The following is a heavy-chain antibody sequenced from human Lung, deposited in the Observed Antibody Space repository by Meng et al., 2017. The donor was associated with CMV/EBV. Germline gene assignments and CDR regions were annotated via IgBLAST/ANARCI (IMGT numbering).Heavy chain of an antibody. CDR3: ARVLAEGEDYYYGMDV. CDR1: GFTFNTYG. CDR2: ISSDGSKK. V-gene: IGHV3-30*04. J-gene: IGHJ6*02. Sequence: GGSLRLXXAASGFTFNTYGVHWVRQAPGKGLEWVAVISSDGSKKYYADSVKGRFTISRDNSKNTLYLQMNSLRPEDTAVYFCARVLAEGEDYYYGMDVWGQGTTVTVSS.